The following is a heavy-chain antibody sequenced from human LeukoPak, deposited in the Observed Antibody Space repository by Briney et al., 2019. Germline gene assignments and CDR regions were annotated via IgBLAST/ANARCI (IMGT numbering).Heavy chain of an antibody. Sequence: ASVKVSCKASGYTFTSHDINWVRQATGQGLEWMGWMNPNSGNTGYAQKFQGRVTITRNTSISTAYMELSSLRSEDTAVYYCAREFCSSTSCFVLYWGQGTLVTVSS. J-gene: IGHJ4*02. CDR2: MNPNSGNT. CDR3: AREFCSSTSCFVLY. D-gene: IGHD2-2*01. CDR1: GYTFTSHD. V-gene: IGHV1-8*01.